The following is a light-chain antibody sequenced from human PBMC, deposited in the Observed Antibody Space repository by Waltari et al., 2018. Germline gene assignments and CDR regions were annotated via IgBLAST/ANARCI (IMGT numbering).Light chain of an antibody. V-gene: IGLV2-11*01. J-gene: IGLJ1*01. CDR3: CSYRGSFV. CDR2: DVS. Sequence: QSALTQPRSVSGSPGQSVTISCTGTSSDVGGYNYVSWYQQNPGKAPKLMIYDVSKRPSGVPDRCSGSKSGNTASLTISGLQAEDDGDYYCCSYRGSFVFGTGTKVTVL. CDR1: SSDVGGYNY.